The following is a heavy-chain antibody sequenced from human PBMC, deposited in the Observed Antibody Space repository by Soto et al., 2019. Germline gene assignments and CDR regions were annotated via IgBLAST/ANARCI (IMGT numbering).Heavy chain of an antibody. CDR3: ARSPGYFTISSLDP. CDR1: GTSISSYY. J-gene: IGHJ5*02. V-gene: IGHV4-59*01. CDR2: IHYSGTT. D-gene: IGHD2-8*01. Sequence: SETLSLTCTVSGTSISSYYWSWIRQPPGKGLEWIANIHYSGTTNYNPSLASRVTLSVDTSKNQFSLKMTSVTAADRAMYFCARSPGYFTISSLDPWGQGTLVTVSS.